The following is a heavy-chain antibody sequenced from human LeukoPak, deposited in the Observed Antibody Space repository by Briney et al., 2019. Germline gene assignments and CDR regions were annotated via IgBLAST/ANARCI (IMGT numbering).Heavy chain of an antibody. V-gene: IGHV3-48*01. CDR1: GFTFSSYS. CDR3: ARAHDYGGNFDDY. D-gene: IGHD4-23*01. J-gene: IGHJ4*02. Sequence: GGSLRLSCAASGFTFSSYSMNWVRKAPGKGLEWVSYISSSRSTIYYADSVKGRFTISRDNAKNSLYLQMNSLRAEDTAVYYCARAHDYGGNFDDYWGQGTLVTVSS. CDR2: ISSSRSTI.